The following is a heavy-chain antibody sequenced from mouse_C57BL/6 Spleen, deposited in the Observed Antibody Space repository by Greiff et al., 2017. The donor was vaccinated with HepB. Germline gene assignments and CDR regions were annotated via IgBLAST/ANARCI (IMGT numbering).Heavy chain of an antibody. CDR2: IYPGDGDT. CDR3: AREAGTGYAMDY. Sequence: VQLQQSGPELVKPGASVKISCKASGYAFSSSWMNWVKQRPGKGLEWIGRIYPGDGDTNYNRKFKGKATLTADKSSSTAYMQLSSLTSEDSAVYFCAREAGTGYAMDYWGQGTSVTVSS. J-gene: IGHJ4*01. D-gene: IGHD3-3*01. V-gene: IGHV1-82*01. CDR1: GYAFSSSW.